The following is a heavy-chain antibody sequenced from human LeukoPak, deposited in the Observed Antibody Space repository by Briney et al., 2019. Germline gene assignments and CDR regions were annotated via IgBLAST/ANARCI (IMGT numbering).Heavy chain of an antibody. V-gene: IGHV4-4*07. CDR1: GGSISSYY. J-gene: IGHJ4*02. Sequence: SETLSLTCTVSGGSISSYYWSWIRQPAGKGLEWIGRIYTSGSTNYNPSLKSRVTMSVDTSKNQFSLKLSSVTAADTAVYYCAREVCSGGSCYSDYWCQGTLVTVSS. D-gene: IGHD2-15*01. CDR2: IYTSGST. CDR3: AREVCSGGSCYSDY.